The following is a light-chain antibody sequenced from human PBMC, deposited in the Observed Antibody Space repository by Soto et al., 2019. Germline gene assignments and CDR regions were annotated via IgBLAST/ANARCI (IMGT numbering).Light chain of an antibody. Sequence: QSVLTQPPSVSAAPGQKVTISCSGSNSNIGNKDVSWYQQFPGTAPKLLIYDNNRRPSGIPDRFSASKSGTLATLAITGHLTGDEADYYCGTWDSGLSVVVFGGGTKLTV. CDR2: DNN. J-gene: IGLJ2*01. CDR3: GTWDSGLSVVV. CDR1: NSNIGNKD. V-gene: IGLV1-51*01.